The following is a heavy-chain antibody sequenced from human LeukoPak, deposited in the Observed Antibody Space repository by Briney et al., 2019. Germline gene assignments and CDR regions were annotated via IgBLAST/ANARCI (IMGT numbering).Heavy chain of an antibody. J-gene: IGHJ4*02. D-gene: IGHD3-10*01. CDR2: ISSSSYI. CDR1: GFTFSSYS. Sequence: PGGSLRLSCAASGFTFSSYSMNWVRQAPGKGLEWVSSISSSSYIYYADSVKGRFTISRDNAKNSLYLQMNSLRAEDTAVYYCASIMVRGVSRFDYWGQGTLVTVSS. V-gene: IGHV3-21*01. CDR3: ASIMVRGVSRFDY.